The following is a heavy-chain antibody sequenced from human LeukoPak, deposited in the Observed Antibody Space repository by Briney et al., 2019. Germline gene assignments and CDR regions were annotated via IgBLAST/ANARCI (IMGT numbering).Heavy chain of an antibody. CDR2: IYRSGST. V-gene: IGHV4-30-2*01. D-gene: IGHD3-16*01. CDR1: GGSISSGGYY. Sequence: SRTLSLTCTVSGGSISSGGYYWGWIRQPPGKGREGVGYIYRSGSTYYNPSLRRRVTISVDSPKHQFSLQLSSVTAADTAVYYCARGHYAHVDYWGQGTLVTVSS. CDR3: ARGHYAHVDY. J-gene: IGHJ4*02.